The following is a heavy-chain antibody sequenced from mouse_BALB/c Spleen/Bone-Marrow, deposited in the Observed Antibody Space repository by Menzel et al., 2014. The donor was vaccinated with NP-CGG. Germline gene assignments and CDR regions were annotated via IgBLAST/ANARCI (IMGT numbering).Heavy chain of an antibody. CDR2: ISNGGSPI. D-gene: IGHD2-4*01. CDR1: GFTFSSFG. Sequence: EVMLVESGGGLVRPGGSRKLSCAASGFTFSSFGINWVRQAPEKGREWFAYISNGGSPIYYADTVKGRFTISRDNPKNTLFLQMTGLRSEDTAMYYCARKGAMITHYYAMDYWGQGTSVTVSS. CDR3: ARKGAMITHYYAMDY. V-gene: IGHV5-17*02. J-gene: IGHJ4*01.